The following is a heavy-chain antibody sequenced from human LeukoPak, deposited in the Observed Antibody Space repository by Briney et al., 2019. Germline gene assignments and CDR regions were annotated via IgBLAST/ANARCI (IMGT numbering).Heavy chain of an antibody. CDR1: GYTFTNYY. D-gene: IGHD2-8*02. J-gene: IGHJ5*01. CDR3: ARDPRDTGGAYDS. CDR2: INPRNGAT. V-gene: IGHV1-2*02. Sequence: GASVTVSCKASGYTFTNYYIHWLRQAPGQGPEWMGYINPRNGATDYSQKFQGRLSMTRDTSISTAYMEVSSLRSDDTALYYCARDPRDTGGAYDSWGQGTLLTVSS.